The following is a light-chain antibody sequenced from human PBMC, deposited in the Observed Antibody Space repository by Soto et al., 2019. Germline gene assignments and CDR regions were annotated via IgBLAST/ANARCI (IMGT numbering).Light chain of an antibody. V-gene: IGLV2-14*01. J-gene: IGLJ1*01. CDR1: SSDIGGYKY. CDR2: DVS. CDR3: TSYAGSNNFYV. Sequence: QSVLTQPASVSGSPGQSITISCTGTSSDIGGYKYVSWYQQHPGKAPKLMIYDVSNRPSGVSNRFSGSKSGNTASLTVSGLQAEDEADYYCTSYAGSNNFYVFGTGTKVTVL.